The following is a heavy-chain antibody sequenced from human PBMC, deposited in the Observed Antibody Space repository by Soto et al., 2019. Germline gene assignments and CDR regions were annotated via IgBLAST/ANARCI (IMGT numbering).Heavy chain of an antibody. CDR2: ISWNSGSI. V-gene: IGHV3-9*01. J-gene: IGHJ2*01. D-gene: IGHD1-26*01. CDR1: GFTFDDYA. Sequence: EVQLVESGGGLVQPGRSLRLSCAASGFTFDDYAMHWVRQAPGKGLEWVSGISWNSGSIGYADSMKGRFTISRDNAKNSLYLQMNSLRAEDTALYYCAKEYPATGYFDLWGRGTLVTVSS. CDR3: AKEYPATGYFDL.